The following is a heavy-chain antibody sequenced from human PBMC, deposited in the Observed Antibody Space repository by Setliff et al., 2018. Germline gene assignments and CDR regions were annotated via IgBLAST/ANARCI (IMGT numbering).Heavy chain of an antibody. CDR3: ARETLPYYFDY. CDR1: GFTFSSYW. J-gene: IGHJ4*02. CDR2: ISSSSSTI. V-gene: IGHV3-48*04. Sequence: PGGSLRLSCAASGFTFSSYWMSWVRQAPGKGLEWVSYISSSSSTIYYADSVKGRFTISRDNAKNSLYLQMSSLRAEDTAVYYCARETLPYYFDYWGQGTLVTVPS.